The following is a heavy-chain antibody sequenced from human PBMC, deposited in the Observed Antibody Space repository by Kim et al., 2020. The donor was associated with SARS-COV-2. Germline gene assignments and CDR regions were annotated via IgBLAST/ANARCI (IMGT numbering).Heavy chain of an antibody. CDR3: ARVRYYDILTGNLPLYNWFDP. CDR2: IYYSGST. D-gene: IGHD3-9*01. Sequence: SETLSLTCTVSGGSISSYYWSWIRQPPGKGLEWIGYIYYSGSTNYNPSLKSRVTISVDTSKNQFSLKLSSVTAADTAVYYCARVRYYDILTGNLPLYNWFDPWGQGTVVPVS. CDR1: GGSISSYY. J-gene: IGHJ5*02. V-gene: IGHV4-59*01.